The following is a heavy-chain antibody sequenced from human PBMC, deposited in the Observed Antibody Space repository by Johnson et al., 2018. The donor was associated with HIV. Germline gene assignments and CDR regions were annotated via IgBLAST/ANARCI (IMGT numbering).Heavy chain of an antibody. Sequence: QVQLVESGGGVVQPGRSLRLSCEASGFTFSSYAVHWVRQAPGKGLEWVALISYGGKNKYYADSVKGRFTISRDNSKNTLYLEMNSLRPEDTAVYYCARARDRSSGRDAFETWSQGTMVTVYS. CDR2: ISYGGKNK. J-gene: IGHJ3*02. CDR3: ARARDRSSGRDAFET. D-gene: IGHD6-25*01. CDR1: GFTFSSYA. V-gene: IGHV3-30*04.